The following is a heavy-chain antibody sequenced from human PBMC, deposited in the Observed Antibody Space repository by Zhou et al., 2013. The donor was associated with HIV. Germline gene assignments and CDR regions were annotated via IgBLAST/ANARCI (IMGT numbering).Heavy chain of an antibody. CDR1: GYTFTGHY. D-gene: IGHD6-13*01. CDR3: ARAAAASPQDY. V-gene: IGHV1-2*02. CDR2: LNPVNGDT. Sequence: QVQLVQSGAEVKKPGASVKVSCKTSGYTFTGHYLHWVRQAPGQGLEWMGWLNPVNGDTMSAQKFQGRFTMTRDTSMNTAYMAMNRLTSDDTAVYYCARAAAASPQDYWGHGTLITVSS. J-gene: IGHJ4*01.